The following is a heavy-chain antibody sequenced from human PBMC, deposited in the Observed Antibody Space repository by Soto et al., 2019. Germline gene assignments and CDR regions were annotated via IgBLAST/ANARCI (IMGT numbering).Heavy chain of an antibody. CDR3: AREGTGGGFDI. Sequence: EVQLEESGGGLVQRGGSLRLSCAASGFVFSSYDMHWVRHTTGAGLEWVSVIANTGDPYYSDSVKGRFTISRDNAKNALYLQMNSQRVGDSDMYYCAREGTGGGFDIWGQGTKVTVSS. CDR1: GFVFSSYD. V-gene: IGHV3-13*05. CDR2: IANTGDP. D-gene: IGHD1-1*01. J-gene: IGHJ3*02.